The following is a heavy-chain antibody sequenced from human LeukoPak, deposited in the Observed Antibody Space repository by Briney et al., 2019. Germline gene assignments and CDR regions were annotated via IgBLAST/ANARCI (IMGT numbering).Heavy chain of an antibody. CDR2: INHSGST. CDR1: GGSFSGYY. J-gene: IGHJ4*02. D-gene: IGHD3-22*01. V-gene: IGHV4-34*01. Sequence: SETLSLTCAVYGGSFSGYYWSWIRQPPGKGLEWIGEINHSGSTNYNPSLKSRVTMSVDTSKNQFSLKLSSVTAADTAVYYCARGSGYYSQHFDYWGQGTLVTVSS. CDR3: ARGSGYYSQHFDY.